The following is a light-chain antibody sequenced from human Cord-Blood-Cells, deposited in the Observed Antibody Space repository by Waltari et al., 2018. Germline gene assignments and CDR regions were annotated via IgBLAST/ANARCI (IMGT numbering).Light chain of an antibody. J-gene: IGLJ1*01. CDR2: EVS. CDR3: SSYAGSNNYV. Sequence: QSALTQPPSASGSPGQHVTISCTGTSSDVGGTNYVAWHQQHPGKAPKLMIYEVSKRPSGVPDRFSGSKSGNTASLTVSGLQAEDEADYYCSSYAGSNNYVFGTGTKVTVL. V-gene: IGLV2-8*01. CDR1: SSDVGGTNY.